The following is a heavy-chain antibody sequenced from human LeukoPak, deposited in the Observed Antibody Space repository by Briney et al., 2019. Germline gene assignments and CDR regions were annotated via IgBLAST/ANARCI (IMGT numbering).Heavy chain of an antibody. CDR2: IYSGGDR. Sequence: GGSLRLSCAASGFTLSSYAMSWVRQAPGKGLEWVSLIYSGGDRYYADSVKGRFTISRDNSKNTLYLQMDSLRPEDTAVYYCATRYCSSASCYYRGAFDIWGQGTMVTVSS. V-gene: IGHV3-66*02. CDR1: GFTLSSYA. CDR3: ATRYCSSASCYYRGAFDI. D-gene: IGHD2-2*01. J-gene: IGHJ3*02.